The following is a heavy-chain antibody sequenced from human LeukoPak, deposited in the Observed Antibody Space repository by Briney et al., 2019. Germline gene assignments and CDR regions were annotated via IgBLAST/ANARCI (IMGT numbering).Heavy chain of an antibody. CDR2: IYHSGTT. CDR1: GDSISNTDSY. V-gene: IGHV4-39*01. J-gene: IGHJ6*03. Sequence: SETLSLTCTVSGDSISNTDSYWGWIRQPPGQGLEWVGSIYHSGTTHYNPSLTSRVTMSVDTSENQFSLKLSSVTAADTAVYYCARLYDSGGLGFYYYMDVWGIGTTVTVSS. CDR3: ARLYDSGGLGFYYYMDV. D-gene: IGHD3-22*01.